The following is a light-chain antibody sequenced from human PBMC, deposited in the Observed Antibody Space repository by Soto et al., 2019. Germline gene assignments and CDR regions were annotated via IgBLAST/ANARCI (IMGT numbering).Light chain of an antibody. CDR1: QSVSSSY. V-gene: IGKV3-20*01. CDR3: QQYATSPVT. CDR2: GAS. Sequence: EIVLTQSPGTLSLSPGERATLSCRASQSVSSSYLAWYQQKPGQAPRLLIYGASSRATGIPDRFSGSGSGTDFTLTISRLEPEEFAVYYCQQYATSPVTFGQGTKVEIK. J-gene: IGKJ1*01.